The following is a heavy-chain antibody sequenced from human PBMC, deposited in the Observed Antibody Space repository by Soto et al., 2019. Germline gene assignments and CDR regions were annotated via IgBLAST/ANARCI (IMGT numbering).Heavy chain of an antibody. CDR3: ARDPSSSWNNWFDP. J-gene: IGHJ5*02. V-gene: IGHV4-31*03. Sequence: PSETLSLTCTVSGGSISSGGYYWSWIRQHPGKGLEWIGYIYYSGSTYYNPSLKSRVTISVDTSKNQFSLKLSSVTAADTAVYYCARDPSSSWNNWFDPWGQGTLVTSPQ. CDR1: GGSISSGGYY. CDR2: IYYSGST. D-gene: IGHD6-13*01.